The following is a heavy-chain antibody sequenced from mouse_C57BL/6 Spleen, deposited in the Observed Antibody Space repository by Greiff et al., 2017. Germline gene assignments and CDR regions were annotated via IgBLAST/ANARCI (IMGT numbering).Heavy chain of an antibody. CDR3: ARDDSNYDGFAY. CDR1: GYTFTSYW. J-gene: IGHJ3*01. Sequence: VQLQQPGAELVKPGASVKMSCKASGYTFTSYWITWVKQRPGQGLEWIGDIYPGSGSTNYNEKFKSKATLTVDTSSSTAYMQLSSLTSEDSAVYYCARDDSNYDGFAYWGQGTLVTVSA. V-gene: IGHV1-55*01. CDR2: IYPGSGST. D-gene: IGHD2-5*01.